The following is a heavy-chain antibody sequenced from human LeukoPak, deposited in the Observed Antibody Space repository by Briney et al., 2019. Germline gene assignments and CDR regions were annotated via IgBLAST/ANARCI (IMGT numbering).Heavy chain of an antibody. CDR3: ARGLDGFPSGWYDY. Sequence: GGSLRLSCAASGFTFSSYAMHWVRQAPGKGLEWVALLSYDGSDKYYADSVKGRFTISRDNSKNTLYLQMNSLRTEDTAVYYCARGLDGFPSGWYDYWGQGTLVTVSS. V-gene: IGHV3-30*04. CDR2: LSYDGSDK. J-gene: IGHJ4*02. D-gene: IGHD6-19*01. CDR1: GFTFSSYA.